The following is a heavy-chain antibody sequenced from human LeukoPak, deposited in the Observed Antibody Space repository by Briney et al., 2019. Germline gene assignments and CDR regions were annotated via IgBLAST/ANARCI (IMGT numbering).Heavy chain of an antibody. V-gene: IGHV4-34*01. J-gene: IGHJ3*02. CDR3: ARYFDWPYAFDI. D-gene: IGHD3-9*01. Sequence: SETLSLTCAVYGGSFSGYYWSWIPQPPGKGLEWIGEISHSGSTNYNPSLKSRVTISLDTSKNQFSLKLTSVTAADTAVYYCARYFDWPYAFDIWGQGTVVTVSP. CDR1: GGSFSGYY. CDR2: ISHSGST.